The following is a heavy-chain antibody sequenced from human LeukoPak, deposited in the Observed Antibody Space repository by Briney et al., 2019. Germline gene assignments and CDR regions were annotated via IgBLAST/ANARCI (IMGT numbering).Heavy chain of an antibody. CDR1: GYTFTSYG. Sequence: ASVKVSCEASGYTFTSYGISWVRQAPGQGLEWMGWISAYNGNINYAQKLQGRVTMTTDTSTSTAYMELRSLRSDDTAVYYCARDVAKYYDFWSGPYYYGMDVWGQGTTVTVSS. CDR2: ISAYNGNI. CDR3: ARDVAKYYDFWSGPYYYGMDV. D-gene: IGHD3-3*01. J-gene: IGHJ6*02. V-gene: IGHV1-18*01.